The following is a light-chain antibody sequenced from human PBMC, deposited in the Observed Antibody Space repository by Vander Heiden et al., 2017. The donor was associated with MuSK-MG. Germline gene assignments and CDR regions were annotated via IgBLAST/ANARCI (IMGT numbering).Light chain of an antibody. CDR2: DVS. V-gene: IGLV2-14*01. CDR1: SSDVGGYNY. CDR3: SSYTSSSTWV. J-gene: IGLJ3*02. Sequence: QSALTQPASVSGSPGQSITISCTGTSSDVGGYNYVSWYQQHPGKAPKLMIYDVSNRPSGVSNRFSGSKSGNTASLTISGPQAEDEADYYCSSYTSSSTWVFGGGTKLTVL.